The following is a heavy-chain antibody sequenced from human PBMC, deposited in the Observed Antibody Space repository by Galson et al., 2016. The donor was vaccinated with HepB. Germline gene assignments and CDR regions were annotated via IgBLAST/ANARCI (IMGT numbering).Heavy chain of an antibody. D-gene: IGHD6-6*01. CDR3: ARSRHRLDS. Sequence: SETLSLTCTVSGGSISSVYWSWIRQPPGRRLEWIGYIYSSGTTSYNPSLKSRVTISVDTSKNQFSLKLTSVTAADTAVYYCARSRHRLDSWGQGTLVTVSS. CDR1: GGSISSVY. V-gene: IGHV4-59*01. CDR2: IYSSGTT. J-gene: IGHJ5*01.